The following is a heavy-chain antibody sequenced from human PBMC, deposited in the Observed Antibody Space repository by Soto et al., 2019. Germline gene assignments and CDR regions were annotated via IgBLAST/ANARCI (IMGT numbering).Heavy chain of an antibody. Sequence: PGGSLRLSCAASGFTFSSYDMHWVRQVAGKGLEWVSGIKTGGDTYYPGSVKGRFTISRDNAKNALYLQMNSLRAEDAAVYYCARDRSRSWFDPWGQGTLVTVSS. CDR2: IKTGGDT. CDR3: ARDRSRSWFDP. CDR1: GFTFSSYD. J-gene: IGHJ5*02. V-gene: IGHV3-13*01.